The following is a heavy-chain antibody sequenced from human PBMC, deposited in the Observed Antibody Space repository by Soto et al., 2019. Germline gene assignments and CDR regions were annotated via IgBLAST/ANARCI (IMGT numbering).Heavy chain of an antibody. CDR2: SNAGNADK. CDR1: GYTFTNYA. CDR3: ARGRWTQTTADYYLDY. V-gene: IGHV1-3*01. J-gene: IGHJ4*02. Sequence: QVQLVQSGAEVREPGASVKISCKASGYTFTNYAIHWVRQAPGQRPEWMGWSNAGNADKKYSEKFQGRVTITRDTSATTTYMDLSSLKSEDTAVYYCARGRWTQTTADYYLDYWGQGTLVTVSS. D-gene: IGHD1-1*01.